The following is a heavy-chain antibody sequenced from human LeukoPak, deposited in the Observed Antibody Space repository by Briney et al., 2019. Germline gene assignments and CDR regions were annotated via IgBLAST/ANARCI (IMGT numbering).Heavy chain of an antibody. D-gene: IGHD5-18*01. CDR2: INHSGST. J-gene: IGHJ4*02. CDR1: GGSISSYY. V-gene: IGHV4-34*01. Sequence: SETLSLTCTVSGGSISSYYWSWIRQPPGKGLEWIGEINHSGSTNYNPSLKSRVTISVDTSKNQFSLKLSSVTAADTAVYYCARDRGYSYGFLDYWGQGTLVTVSS. CDR3: ARDRGYSYGFLDY.